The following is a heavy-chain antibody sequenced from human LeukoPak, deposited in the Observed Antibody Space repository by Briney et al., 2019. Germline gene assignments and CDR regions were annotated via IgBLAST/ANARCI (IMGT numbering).Heavy chain of an antibody. CDR2: IRYDGSTK. J-gene: IGHJ6*03. CDR1: GFTFSSYA. CDR3: AKDLKYYYYYMDV. Sequence: GGSLRLSCAASGFTFSSYAMHWVRQAPGKGLEWVSFIRYDGSTKYYADFVKGRFTVSRDNSKYTVYLQMNSLRAEDTAVYYCAKDLKYYYYYMDVWGKGTTVTLSS. V-gene: IGHV3-30*02. D-gene: IGHD3-9*01.